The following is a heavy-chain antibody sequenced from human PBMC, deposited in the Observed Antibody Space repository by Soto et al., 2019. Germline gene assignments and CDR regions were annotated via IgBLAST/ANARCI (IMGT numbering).Heavy chain of an antibody. CDR2: ISWNSGSI. V-gene: IGHV3-9*01. Sequence: VQLVESGGGLVQPGRSLRLSCAASGFTFDDYAMHWVRQAPGKGLEWVSGISWNSGSIGYADSVKGRFTISRDNAKNSLYLQMNSLRAEDTALYYCAKADYGSGSPNFDYWGQGTLVTVSS. J-gene: IGHJ4*02. CDR1: GFTFDDYA. D-gene: IGHD3-10*01. CDR3: AKADYGSGSPNFDY.